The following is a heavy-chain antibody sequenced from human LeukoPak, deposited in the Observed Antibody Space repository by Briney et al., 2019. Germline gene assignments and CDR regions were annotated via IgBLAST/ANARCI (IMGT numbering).Heavy chain of an antibody. CDR1: GGSISSGGYF. CDR3: ARGPFIEVVPAAISD. D-gene: IGHD2-2*02. V-gene: IGHV4-31*03. Sequence: SQTLSLTCTVSGGSISSGGYFWSWIRQHPGKGLEMIGYIYYSGSTYYNPSLKSRVTISVDTSKNQFSLKLSSVTAADTAVYYCARGPFIEVVPAAISDWGQGTLVTVSS. J-gene: IGHJ4*02. CDR2: IYYSGST.